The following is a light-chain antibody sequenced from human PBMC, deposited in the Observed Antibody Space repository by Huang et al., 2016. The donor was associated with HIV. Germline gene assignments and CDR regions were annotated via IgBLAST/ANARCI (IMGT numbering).Light chain of an antibody. V-gene: IGKV1-33*01. Sequence: DIQMTQSPSSLSASVGDRVTITCQASQDISNYLSWCQQRPGKAPKLLIYDASKLETGVPSRFSASGSGTDFTFTSNGLQPEDIATYYCQQYDSLPVTFGQGTRLEIK. CDR2: DAS. CDR1: QDISNY. CDR3: QQYDSLPVT. J-gene: IGKJ5*01.